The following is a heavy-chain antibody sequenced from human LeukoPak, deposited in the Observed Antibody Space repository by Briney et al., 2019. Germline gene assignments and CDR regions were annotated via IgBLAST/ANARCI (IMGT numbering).Heavy chain of an antibody. CDR1: GFTFSSYG. CDR2: ISYDGSNK. V-gene: IGHV3-30*18. CDR3: AKDSGRTGIAVARYFDY. J-gene: IGHJ4*02. Sequence: GGSLRLSCAASGFTFSSYGMRWVRQAPGKGLEWVAVISYDGSNKYYADSVKGRFTISRDNSKNTLYLQMNSPRAEDTAVYYCAKDSGRTGIAVARYFDYWGQGTLVTVSS. D-gene: IGHD6-19*01.